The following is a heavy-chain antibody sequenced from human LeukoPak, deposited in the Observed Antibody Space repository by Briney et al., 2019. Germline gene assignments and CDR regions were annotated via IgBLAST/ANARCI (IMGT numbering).Heavy chain of an antibody. CDR2: ISSASGSI. CDR1: GFTFSSYS. D-gene: IGHD5-12*01. CDR3: AKDSVDIVAGDAFDI. Sequence: PGGSLRLSCVASGFTFSSYSMNWVRQAPGKGLEWVSYISSASGSIYYADSVKGRFTISRDNSKNTLYLQMNSLRAEDTAVYYCAKDSVDIVAGDAFDIWGQGTMVTVSS. J-gene: IGHJ3*02. V-gene: IGHV3-48*01.